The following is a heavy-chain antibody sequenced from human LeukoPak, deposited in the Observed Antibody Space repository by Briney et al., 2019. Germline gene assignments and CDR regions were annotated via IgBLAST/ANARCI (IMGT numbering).Heavy chain of an antibody. D-gene: IGHD5-24*01. V-gene: IGHV4-38-2*02. CDR1: GYSISSGYY. J-gene: IGHJ6*03. CDR3: AREVYGDGYNPGYYYYMDV. CDR2: IYHSGST. Sequence: PSETLSLTCTVSGYSISSGYYWGWIRQPPGKGLEWIGSIYHSGSTYYNPSLKSRVTISVDTSKNKFSLKLSSVTAADTAVYYCAREVYGDGYNPGYYYYMDVWGKGTTVTVSS.